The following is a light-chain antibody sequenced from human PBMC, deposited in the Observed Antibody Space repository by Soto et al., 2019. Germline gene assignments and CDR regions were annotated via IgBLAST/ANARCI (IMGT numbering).Light chain of an antibody. Sequence: DIQMTQSPSPLSASVGDRVTITCLASQSISSWLAWYQQKPGKAPKLLIYKASTLKSGVPSRFSGSGSGTECTLTISSLQSEDVAVYYCQQYNNWPPTFGQGTKVDIK. J-gene: IGKJ1*01. CDR1: QSISSW. CDR3: QQYNNWPPT. V-gene: IGKV1-5*03. CDR2: KAS.